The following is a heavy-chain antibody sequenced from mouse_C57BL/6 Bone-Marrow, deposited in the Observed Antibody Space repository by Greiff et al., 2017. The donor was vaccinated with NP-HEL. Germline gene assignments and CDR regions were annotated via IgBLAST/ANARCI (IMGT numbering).Heavy chain of an antibody. CDR2: IHPNSGST. D-gene: IGHD2-1*01. CDR1: GYTFTSYW. CDR3: ARLLSDAMDY. J-gene: IGHJ4*01. V-gene: IGHV1-64*01. Sequence: QVHVKQPGAELVKPGASVKLSCKASGYTFTSYWMHWVKQRPGQGLEWIGMIHPNSGSTNYNEKFKSKATLTVDKSSSTAYMQLSSLTSEDSAVYYCARLLSDAMDYWGQGTSVTVSS.